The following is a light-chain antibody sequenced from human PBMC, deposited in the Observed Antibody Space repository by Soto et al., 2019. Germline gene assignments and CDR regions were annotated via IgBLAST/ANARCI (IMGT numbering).Light chain of an antibody. J-gene: IGLJ2*01. CDR3: TSWTTSTTMI. CDR1: SSDIGAYNY. CDR2: DVN. Sequence: QSVLTQPASVSGSPGQSITIFCTGTSSDIGAYNYVSWYQQHPGKAPKLMIYDVNIRPSGVSNRFSGSKSGNTASLTISGLQAEDEADYYCTSWTTSTTMIFGGGTKVTVL. V-gene: IGLV2-14*03.